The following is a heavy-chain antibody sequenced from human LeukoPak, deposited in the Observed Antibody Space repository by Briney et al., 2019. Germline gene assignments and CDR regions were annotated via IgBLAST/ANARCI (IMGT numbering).Heavy chain of an antibody. CDR3: AKDLGAQLAPPFDY. Sequence: GGSLRLSCAASGFTVSSNYMSWVRQAPGKGLEWVSVIYSDSGGSTYYADSVKGRFTMSRDNSKNTLYLHMNSLRAEDTAVYYCAKDLGAQLAPPFDYWGQGTLVTVSS. J-gene: IGHJ4*02. D-gene: IGHD1-26*01. V-gene: IGHV3-66*01. CDR1: GFTVSSNY. CDR2: IYSDSGGST.